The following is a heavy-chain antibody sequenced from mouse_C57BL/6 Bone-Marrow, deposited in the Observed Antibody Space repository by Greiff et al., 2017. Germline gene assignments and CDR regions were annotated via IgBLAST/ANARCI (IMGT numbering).Heavy chain of an antibody. Sequence: QVQLQQSGAELVKPGASVKMSCKASGYTFTSYWMHWVKQRPGQGLEWIGVIDPSDSYTNYNQKFKGKATLTVDTSSSTAYMQLSSLTSEDSAVYYCARDYYGSSSYYFDYWGKGTTLTVSS. D-gene: IGHD1-1*01. J-gene: IGHJ2*01. CDR2: IDPSDSYT. V-gene: IGHV1-59*01. CDR3: ARDYYGSSSYYFDY. CDR1: GYTFTSYW.